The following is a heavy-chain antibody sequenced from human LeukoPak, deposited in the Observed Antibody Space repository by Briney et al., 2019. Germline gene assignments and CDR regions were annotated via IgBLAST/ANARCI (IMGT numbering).Heavy chain of an antibody. V-gene: IGHV3-23*01. J-gene: IGHJ3*02. CDR2: ISGSGGST. D-gene: IGHD3-16*01. CDR3: ARGKRGDAFDI. Sequence: GGSLRLSCAASGFTFSSYAMSWVRQAPGKGLEWVSAISGSGGSTYYADSVKGRFTISRENSKNSLYLQMNSLRAGDTAVYYCARGKRGDAFDIWGQGTMVTVSS. CDR1: GFTFSSYA.